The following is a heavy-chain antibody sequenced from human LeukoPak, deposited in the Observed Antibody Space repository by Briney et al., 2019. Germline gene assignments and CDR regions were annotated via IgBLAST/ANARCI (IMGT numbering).Heavy chain of an antibody. J-gene: IGHJ4*02. D-gene: IGHD3-22*01. Sequence: SETLSLTCTVSGASISSYYWSWIRQPAGKGLEWIGRIYTSGSTNYNPSLKSRVTMSVDMSKNQFSLKLSSVTAADTAVYYCARDRYYYDSSGSIRFDYWGQGTLVTASS. CDR2: IYTSGST. V-gene: IGHV4-4*07. CDR1: GASISSYY. CDR3: ARDRYYYDSSGSIRFDY.